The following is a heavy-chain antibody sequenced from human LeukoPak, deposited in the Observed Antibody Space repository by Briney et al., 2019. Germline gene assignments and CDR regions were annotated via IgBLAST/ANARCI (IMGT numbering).Heavy chain of an antibody. Sequence: PGGSLRLSSAASGFTFSDYYMSWIRQAPGKGLEWVSSISSGTSYIYYADSVKGRFTISRDNAKNSLYLQMNSLRAEDTAVYYCARDPTSSWETAFDIWGQGTMVTVSS. CDR2: ISSGTSYI. CDR1: GFTFSDYY. V-gene: IGHV3-11*06. CDR3: ARDPTSSWETAFDI. J-gene: IGHJ3*02. D-gene: IGHD1-26*01.